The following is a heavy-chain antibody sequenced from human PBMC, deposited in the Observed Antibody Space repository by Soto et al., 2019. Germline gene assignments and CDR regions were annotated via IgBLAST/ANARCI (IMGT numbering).Heavy chain of an antibody. V-gene: IGHV3-30-3*01. CDR1: GFTFSSYA. CDR2: ISYDGSNK. Sequence: GGSLRLSCAASGFTFSSYAMHWVRQAPGKGLEWVAVISYDGSNKYYADSVKGRFTISRDNSKNTLYLQMNSLRAEDTAVYYCARGPRITMIVVVISPPDYWGQGTLVTVSS. J-gene: IGHJ4*02. D-gene: IGHD3-22*01. CDR3: ARGPRITMIVVVISPPDY.